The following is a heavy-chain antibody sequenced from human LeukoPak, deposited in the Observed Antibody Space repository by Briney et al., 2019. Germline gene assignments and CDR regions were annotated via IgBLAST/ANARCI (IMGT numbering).Heavy chain of an antibody. CDR1: GFTFSSYS. CDR2: ISSSSSYI. D-gene: IGHD3-22*01. CDR3: ARDPTMIVVVKGPGAFDI. V-gene: IGHV3-21*04. J-gene: IGHJ3*02. Sequence: GGSLRLSCAASGFTFSSYSMNWVRQAPGKGLERVSSISSSSSYIYYADSVKGRFTISRDNAKNSLYLQMNSLRAEDTAVYYCARDPTMIVVVKGPGAFDIWGQGTMVTVSS.